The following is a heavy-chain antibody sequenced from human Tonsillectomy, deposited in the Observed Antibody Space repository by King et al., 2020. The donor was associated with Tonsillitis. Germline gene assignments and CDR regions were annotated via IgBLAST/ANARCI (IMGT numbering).Heavy chain of an antibody. Sequence: QLVQSGAEVKKPGASVKVSCKASAYTFTGYYIHWVRQAPGQGLEWMGWINPNSGGTNYAQKFLGRVTMTRDTSINTAYMELSRLRSADTAVYYCVRELRYKVDYWGQGTLVTVSS. CDR3: VRELRYKVDY. D-gene: IGHD3-9*01. CDR1: AYTFTGYY. V-gene: IGHV1-2*02. CDR2: INPNSGGT. J-gene: IGHJ4*02.